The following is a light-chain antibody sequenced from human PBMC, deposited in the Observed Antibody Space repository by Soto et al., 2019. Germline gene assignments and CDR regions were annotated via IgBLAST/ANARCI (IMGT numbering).Light chain of an antibody. CDR3: QQYYSTPRGT. Sequence: DIVMTQSPDSLAVSLGERATINCKSSQSVLYSSNNKNYLAWYQQKPGQPPKLLIYWASTRESGVPDRFSGSGSGTDFTLTIRSLQAEDVGVYYCQQYYSTPRGTFGQGTKVEIK. V-gene: IGKV4-1*01. CDR1: QSVLYSSNNKNY. J-gene: IGKJ1*01. CDR2: WAS.